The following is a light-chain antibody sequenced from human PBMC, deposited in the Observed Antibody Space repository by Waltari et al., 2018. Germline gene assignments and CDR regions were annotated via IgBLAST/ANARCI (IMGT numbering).Light chain of an antibody. J-gene: IGKJ2*01. CDR2: AAS. CDR3: QQSYSTPYT. Sequence: DIQMTQSPSSLSASVGVRVTIPCRASQSISSYLNWYQQKPGKAPKLLIYAASSLQSGVPSRFSGSGSGTDFTLTISSLQPEDFATYYCQQSYSTPYTFGQGTKLEIK. CDR1: QSISSY. V-gene: IGKV1-39*01.